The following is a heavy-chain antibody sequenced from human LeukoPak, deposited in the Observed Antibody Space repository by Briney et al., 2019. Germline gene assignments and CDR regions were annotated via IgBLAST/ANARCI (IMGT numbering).Heavy chain of an antibody. CDR3: ASPSRYSSSPNLDY. V-gene: IGHV1-69*13. Sequence: EASVKVSCKASGGTFSSYAISWVRQAPGQGLEWMGGIIPIFGTANYAQKFQGRVTITADESTSTAYMELSSLRSGDTAVYYCASPSRYSSSPNLDYWGQGTLVTVSS. CDR2: IIPIFGTA. J-gene: IGHJ4*02. CDR1: GGTFSSYA. D-gene: IGHD6-13*01.